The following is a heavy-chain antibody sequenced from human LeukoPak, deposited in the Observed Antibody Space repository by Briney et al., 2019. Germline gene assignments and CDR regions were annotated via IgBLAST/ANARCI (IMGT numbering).Heavy chain of an antibody. D-gene: IGHD5-18*01. CDR2: INPSGGST. Sequence: ASVKVSCKASGYTFTSYYMHWVRQAPGQGLEWMRIINPSGGSTSYAQMFQGRVTMTRDMSTSTVYMELSSLRSEDTAVYYCARGTVGYSYGYYFDYWGQGTLVTVSS. CDR3: ARGTVGYSYGYYFDY. CDR1: GYTFTSYY. V-gene: IGHV1-46*01. J-gene: IGHJ4*02.